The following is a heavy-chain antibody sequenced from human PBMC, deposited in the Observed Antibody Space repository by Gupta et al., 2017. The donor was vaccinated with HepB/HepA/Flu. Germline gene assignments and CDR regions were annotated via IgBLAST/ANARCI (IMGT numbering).Heavy chain of an antibody. J-gene: IGHJ6*02. Sequence: QVQLVESGGGVVQPGRSLRLSCAASGFTFSSYGMHWVRQAPGKGLEWVAVIWYDGSNKYYADSVKGRFTISRDNSKNTLYLQMNSLRAEDTAVYYCARGEMGAEVDTAMPEDYYYGMDVWGQGTTVTVSS. D-gene: IGHD5-18*01. CDR1: GFTFSSYG. V-gene: IGHV3-33*01. CDR3: ARGEMGAEVDTAMPEDYYYGMDV. CDR2: IWYDGSNK.